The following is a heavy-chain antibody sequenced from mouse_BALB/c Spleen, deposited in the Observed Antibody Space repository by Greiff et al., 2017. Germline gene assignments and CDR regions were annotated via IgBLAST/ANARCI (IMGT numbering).Heavy chain of an antibody. D-gene: IGHD1-1*01. V-gene: IGHV5-9-4*01. CDR1: GFTFSSYA. CDR3: ARLYYGSSFDY. CDR2: ISSGGSYT. Sequence: EVKLMESGGGLVKPGGSLKLSCAASGFTFSSYAMSWVRQSPEKRLEWVAEISSGGSYTYYPDTVTGRFTISRDNAKNTLYLEMSSLRSEDTAMYYCARLYYGSSFDYWGQGTTLTVSS. J-gene: IGHJ2*01.